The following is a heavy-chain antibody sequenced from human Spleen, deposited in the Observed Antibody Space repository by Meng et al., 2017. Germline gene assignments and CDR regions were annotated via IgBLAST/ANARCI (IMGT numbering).Heavy chain of an antibody. Sequence: QAQLKESGPGLVKPSQTLSLTCAVYGGSFSGYYWSWIRQPPGKGLEWIGEINHSGSTNYNPSLKSRVTISVDTSKNQFSLKLSSVTAADTAVYYCARDLWELRYKAPFDPWGQGILVTVAS. V-gene: IGHV4-34*09. J-gene: IGHJ5*02. CDR1: GGSFSGYY. CDR2: INHSGST. D-gene: IGHD3-16*01. CDR3: ARDLWELRYKAPFDP.